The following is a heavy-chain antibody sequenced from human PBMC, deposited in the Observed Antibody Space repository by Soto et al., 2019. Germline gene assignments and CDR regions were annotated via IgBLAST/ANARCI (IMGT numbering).Heavy chain of an antibody. CDR1: GFTFSGSA. Sequence: EVQLVESGGGLVQPGGSLKLSCAASGFTFSGSAMHWVRQASGKGLEWVGRIRSKANSYVTAYAASVKGRFTISRDDSKKTAYLQMMGLKPEDTAVYYCSSHDYGGDWYFDLWGRGTLVTVSS. J-gene: IGHJ2*01. D-gene: IGHD4-17*01. CDR2: IRSKANSYVT. V-gene: IGHV3-73*02. CDR3: SSHDYGGDWYFDL.